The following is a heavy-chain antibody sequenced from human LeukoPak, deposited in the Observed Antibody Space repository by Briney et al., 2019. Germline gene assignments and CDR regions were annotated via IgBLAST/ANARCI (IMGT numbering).Heavy chain of an antibody. CDR3: ARDSVCSGGSCYSSSSDY. J-gene: IGHJ4*02. CDR2: ISYDGSNK. D-gene: IGHD2-15*01. CDR1: GFTFSSYA. Sequence: GGSLRLSCAASGFTFSSYAMLWVRQAPGKGLEWVAVISYDGSNKYYADSVKGRFTISRDNSKNTLYLQMNSLRAEDTAVYYCARDSVCSGGSCYSSSSDYWGQGTLVTVSS. V-gene: IGHV3-30-3*01.